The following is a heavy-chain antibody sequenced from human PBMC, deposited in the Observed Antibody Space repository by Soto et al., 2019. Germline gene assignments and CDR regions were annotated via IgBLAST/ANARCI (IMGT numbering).Heavy chain of an antibody. CDR1: GFTFSSYA. CDR2: IKQDGSRT. J-gene: IGHJ3*02. CDR3: AREITIFGSADAFDI. V-gene: IGHV3-7*01. Sequence: PGGPLRLSCAASGFTFSSYAMSWVRQAPGKGLEWVANIKQDGSRTYYVDSVKGRFTISRDNAKNSLYLQMNSLRAEDTAVYYCAREITIFGSADAFDIWGQGTMVTVSS. D-gene: IGHD3-3*01.